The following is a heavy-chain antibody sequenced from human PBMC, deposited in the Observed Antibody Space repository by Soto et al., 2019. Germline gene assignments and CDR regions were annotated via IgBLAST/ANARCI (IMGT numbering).Heavy chain of an antibody. CDR1: GFTFSSYA. CDR2: ISGSGGST. V-gene: IGHV3-23*01. Sequence: EVQLLESGGGLVQPGGSLRLSCAASGFTFSSYAMSWVRQAPGKGLEWVSAISGSGGSTYYADSVKGRFTISRDNSKNPQHLQMSSRRAEDTAVYYCAKDHWSNWRTSDYWGQGTLVTVSS. J-gene: IGHJ4*02. CDR3: AKDHWSNWRTSDY. D-gene: IGHD1-20*01.